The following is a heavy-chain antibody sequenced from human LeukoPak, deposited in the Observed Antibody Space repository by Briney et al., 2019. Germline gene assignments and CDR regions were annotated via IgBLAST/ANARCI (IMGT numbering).Heavy chain of an antibody. CDR1: GGTFSSYA. Sequence: PGASVKVSCKASGGTFSSYAISWVRQAPGQGLEWMGGIIPIFGTANYAQKFQGRVTMTEDTSTDTAYMELSSLRSEDTAVYYCATKKLGYCSSTSCQKYWFDPWGQGTLVTVSS. D-gene: IGHD2-2*01. CDR3: ATKKLGYCSSTSCQKYWFDP. V-gene: IGHV1-69*06. CDR2: IIPIFGTA. J-gene: IGHJ5*02.